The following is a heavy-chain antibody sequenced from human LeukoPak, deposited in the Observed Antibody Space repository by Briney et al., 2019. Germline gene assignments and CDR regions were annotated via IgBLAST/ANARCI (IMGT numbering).Heavy chain of an antibody. CDR3: AREGRWLQLSAFDI. V-gene: IGHV1-69*13. J-gene: IGHJ3*02. CDR1: GGTFSSYA. CDR2: IIPIFGTA. D-gene: IGHD5-24*01. Sequence: GASVKVSCKASGGTFSSYAISWVRQAPGQGLEWMGGIIPIFGTANYAQKFQGRVTITADESTSTAYMELSSLRSEDTAVYYCAREGRWLQLSAFDIWGQGTMVTVSS.